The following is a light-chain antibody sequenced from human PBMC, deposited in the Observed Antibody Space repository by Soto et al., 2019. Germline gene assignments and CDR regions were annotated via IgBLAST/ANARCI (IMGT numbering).Light chain of an antibody. V-gene: IGKV3-20*01. J-gene: IGKJ4*01. CDR2: GAS. CDR1: QSVSSNY. Sequence: VMTQSPATLSLFPGERATLSCRASQSVSSNYLAWYQQKPGQAPRLLISGASSRTTGIPDRFSGSGSGTDFTLSISRLEPEDFAVYYCQQYGGSPPTFGGGTKVDIK. CDR3: QQYGGSPPT.